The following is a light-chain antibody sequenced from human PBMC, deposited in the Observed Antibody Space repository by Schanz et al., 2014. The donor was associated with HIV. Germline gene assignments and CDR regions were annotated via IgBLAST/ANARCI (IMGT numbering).Light chain of an antibody. J-gene: IGKJ5*01. CDR3: LQHNTYPLS. CDR2: AAS. V-gene: IGKV1-17*01. Sequence: DIQMTQSPSSQSASVGDRVTITCRASQDIGNDLGWYQQKPGQAPKRLIYAASKLQSGVPSRFIGSGSGTEFTLTISSLQLEDFASYYCLQHNTYPLSFGQGTRLDIK. CDR1: QDIGND.